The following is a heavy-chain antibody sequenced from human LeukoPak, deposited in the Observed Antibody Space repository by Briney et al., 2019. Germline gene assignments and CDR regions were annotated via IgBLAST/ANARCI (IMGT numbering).Heavy chain of an antibody. CDR2: IYYSGGT. D-gene: IGHD3-3*01. V-gene: IGHV4-39*01. Sequence: SETLSLTCTVSGGSISSTSYYWGWIRQPPGKGLEWIGSIYYSGGTYYNPSLKSRVTISVDTSKNQFSLNLSSVTAADTAVYYCASSPRGSGYYYYYYYGMDVWGQGTTVTVSS. CDR1: GGSISSTSYY. CDR3: ASSPRGSGYYYYYYYGMDV. J-gene: IGHJ6*02.